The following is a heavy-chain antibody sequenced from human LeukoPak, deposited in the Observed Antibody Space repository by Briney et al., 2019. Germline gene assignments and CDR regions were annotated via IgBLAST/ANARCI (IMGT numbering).Heavy chain of an antibody. CDR3: ARAPDYGDDGNYGMDV. D-gene: IGHD4-17*01. CDR1: GYTFTGYY. V-gene: IGHV1-2*02. CDR2: INPNSGGT. J-gene: IGHJ6*02. Sequence: GASVKVSCMASGYTFTGYYMHWVRQAPGQGLEWMGWINPNSGGTNYAQKFQGRVTMTRDTSISTAYMELSRLRSDDTAVYYCARAPDYGDDGNYGMDVWGQGTTVTVSS.